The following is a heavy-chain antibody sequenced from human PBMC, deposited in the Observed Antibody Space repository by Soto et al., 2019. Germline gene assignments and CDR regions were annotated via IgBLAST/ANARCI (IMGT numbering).Heavy chain of an antibody. V-gene: IGHV6-1*01. Sequence: SQTLSLTCAISGDSVSSNSAAWNWIRQSPSRGLEWLGRTYYRSKWYNDYAVSVKSRITINPDTSKNQFSLQLNSVTPEDTAVYYCARGAGDCTNGVCAYYYMDVWGKGTTVTVSS. CDR2: TYYRSKWYN. D-gene: IGHD2-8*01. CDR3: ARGAGDCTNGVCAYYYMDV. J-gene: IGHJ6*03. CDR1: GDSVSSNSAA.